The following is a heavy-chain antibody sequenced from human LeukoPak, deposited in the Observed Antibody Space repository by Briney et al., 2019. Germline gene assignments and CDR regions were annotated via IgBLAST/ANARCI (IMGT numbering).Heavy chain of an antibody. CDR2: SSSDGNNE. Sequence: TGGSLRLSCAASGFSFSNNPMHWVRQAPGRGLEWVAVSSSDGNNEYYADSVKGRFTISRDNSKNTLYLQMNSLRPEDTAVYYCARGSATTLYYYYYMDVWGKGTTVTVSS. D-gene: IGHD1-26*01. V-gene: IGHV3-30*01. CDR3: ARGSATTLYYYYYMDV. J-gene: IGHJ6*03. CDR1: GFSFSNNP.